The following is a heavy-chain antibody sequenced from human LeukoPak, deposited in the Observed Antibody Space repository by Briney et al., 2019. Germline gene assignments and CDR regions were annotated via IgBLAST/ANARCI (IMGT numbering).Heavy chain of an antibody. CDR3: ARARRETKRSLGRTTEYSYYYYMDV. CDR2: INQDGSEK. V-gene: IGHV3-7*01. Sequence: PGGSLRLSCAAPGFTFSNYWMSWVRQAPGKGLEWLANINQDGSEKYYIDSVKGRFTISRDNAKNSLYLQMNSLRAEDTAVYYCARARRETKRSLGRTTEYSYYYYMDVWGKGTTVTVSS. D-gene: IGHD1/OR15-1a*01. J-gene: IGHJ6*03. CDR1: GFTFSNYW.